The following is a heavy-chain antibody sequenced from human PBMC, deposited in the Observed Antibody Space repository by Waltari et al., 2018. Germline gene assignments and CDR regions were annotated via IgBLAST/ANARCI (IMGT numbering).Heavy chain of an antibody. J-gene: IGHJ6*02. CDR3: AKDVPEYSSSWYSYYYGMDV. D-gene: IGHD6-13*01. Sequence: EVQLLESGGGLVQPGGSLRLSCAASGFTFSSYAMSWVRQAPGKGLEWVSAISGSGGSTYYADSVKGRFTISRDNSKNTLYLQMNSLRAEDTAVYYCAKDVPEYSSSWYSYYYGMDVWGQGTTVTVSS. CDR2: ISGSGGST. CDR1: GFTFSSYA. V-gene: IGHV3-23*01.